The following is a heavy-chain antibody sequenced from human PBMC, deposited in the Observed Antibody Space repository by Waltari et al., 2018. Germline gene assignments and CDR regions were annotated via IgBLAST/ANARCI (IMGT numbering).Heavy chain of an antibody. J-gene: IGHJ4*02. V-gene: IGHV4-38-2*01. CDR1: GYSIRSGSY. CDR3: ASQYYDFWSGYYLWGY. Sequence: QVQLQESGPGLVKPSEPLSLTCAVSGYSIRSGSYWGWIRQPPGKGLEWIGSIYHSGSTYYNPSLKSRVTISVDTSKNQFSLKLSSVTAADTAVYYCASQYYDFWSGYYLWGYWGQGTLVTVSS. CDR2: IYHSGST. D-gene: IGHD3-3*01.